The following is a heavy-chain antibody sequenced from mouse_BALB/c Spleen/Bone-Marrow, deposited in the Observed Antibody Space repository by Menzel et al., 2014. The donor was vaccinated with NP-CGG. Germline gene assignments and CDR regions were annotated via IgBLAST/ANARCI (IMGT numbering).Heavy chain of an antibody. V-gene: IGHV1-14*01. D-gene: IGHD5-1-1*01. Sequence: EVNLVESGPELVKPGASVKTSCKASGYTFTSYVMHWVKQKPGQGLEWIGYINPYNDGTKYNEKFKGKATLTSDKSSSTAYMELSSLTSEDSAVYYCARLDHKYEGYWGQGTTLTVSS. J-gene: IGHJ2*01. CDR2: INPYNDGT. CDR1: GYTFTSYV. CDR3: ARLDHKYEGY.